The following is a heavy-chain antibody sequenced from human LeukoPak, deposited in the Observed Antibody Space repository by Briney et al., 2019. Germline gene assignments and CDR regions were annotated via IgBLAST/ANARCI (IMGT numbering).Heavy chain of an antibody. CDR3: ARGRTYSRGLLVY. CDR2: IRAYNGNT. D-gene: IGHD1-26*01. CDR1: VYTFTRYG. J-gene: IGHJ4*02. V-gene: IGHV1-18*01. Sequence: ASVKVSYKASVYTFTRYGVSRVRQAPGQGLEWMGWIRAYNGNTNYTQKLQGRVTMTTDTPTSTAYMGLRRVRSDDTGVYYCARGRTYSRGLLVYWGQGTLVTVSS.